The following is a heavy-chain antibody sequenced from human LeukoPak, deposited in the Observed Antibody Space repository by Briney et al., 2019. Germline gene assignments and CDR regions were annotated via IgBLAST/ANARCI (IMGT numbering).Heavy chain of an antibody. V-gene: IGHV4-59*12. Sequence: PSETLSLTCTVSGGSISSYYWSWIRQPPGKGLEWIGYIYYSGSTYYNPSLKSRVTISVDTSKNQFSLKLSSVTAADTAVYYCARMLRYFDWSGSYWGQGTLVTVSS. D-gene: IGHD3-9*01. CDR3: ARMLRYFDWSGSY. CDR2: IYYSGST. J-gene: IGHJ4*02. CDR1: GGSISSYY.